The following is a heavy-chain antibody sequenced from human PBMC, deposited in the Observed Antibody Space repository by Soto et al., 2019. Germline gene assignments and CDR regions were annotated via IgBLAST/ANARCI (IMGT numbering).Heavy chain of an antibody. CDR1: GGTFSNYA. Sequence: SSVKVSCKASGGTFSNYAISWVRQAPGQGLEWMGVITPILGTATYAQNFQGRFTITADESATTVYMELSSLRSDDTALYYCARRFSSPLPAGGSGLTEYFQHWG. V-gene: IGHV1-69*13. CDR2: ITPILGTA. J-gene: IGHJ1*01. CDR3: ARRFSSPLPAGGSGLTEYFQH. D-gene: IGHD1-26*01.